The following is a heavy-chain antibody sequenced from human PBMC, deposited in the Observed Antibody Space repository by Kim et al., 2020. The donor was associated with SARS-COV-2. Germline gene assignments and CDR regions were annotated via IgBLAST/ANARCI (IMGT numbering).Heavy chain of an antibody. CDR3: ANQLLYYYYGMDV. Sequence: PGKGLEWVAVISYDGSNKYYADSVKGRFTISRDNSKNTLYLQMNSLRAEDTAVYYCANQLLYYYYGMDVWGQGTTVTVSS. J-gene: IGHJ6*02. D-gene: IGHD2-2*01. CDR2: ISYDGSNK. V-gene: IGHV3-30-3*02.